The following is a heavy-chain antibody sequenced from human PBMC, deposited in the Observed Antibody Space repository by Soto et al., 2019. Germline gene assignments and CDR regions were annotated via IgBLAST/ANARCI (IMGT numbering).Heavy chain of an antibody. J-gene: IGHJ5*02. V-gene: IGHV1-69*01. CDR3: SRDSRRGPGPFDP. CDR1: GGTFSSYA. Sequence: QVQLVQSGAEVKKPGSSVKVSCKASGGTFSSYAISWVRQAPGQGLEWMGGIIPIFGTANYAQKFQGRVTITADESTSTAYMELGRLGSEDKAVYYCSRDSRRGPGPFDPWGQGTLVTVSS. CDR2: IIPIFGTA.